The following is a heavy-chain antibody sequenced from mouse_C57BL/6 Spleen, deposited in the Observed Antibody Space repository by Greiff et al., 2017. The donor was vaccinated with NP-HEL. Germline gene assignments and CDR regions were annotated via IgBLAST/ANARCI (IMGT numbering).Heavy chain of an antibody. V-gene: IGHV1-76*01. Sequence: VKLVESGAELVRPGASVKLSCKASGYTFTDYYINWVKQRPGQGLEWIARIYPGSGNTYYNEKFKGKATLTAEKSSSTAYMQLSSLTSEDSAVYFCARSGREPWFAYWGQGTLVTVSA. CDR2: IYPGSGNT. CDR3: ARSGREPWFAY. D-gene: IGHD3-1*01. CDR1: GYTFTDYY. J-gene: IGHJ3*01.